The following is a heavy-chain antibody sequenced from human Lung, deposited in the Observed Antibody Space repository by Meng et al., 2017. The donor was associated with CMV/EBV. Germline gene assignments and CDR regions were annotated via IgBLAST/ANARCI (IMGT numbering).Heavy chain of an antibody. V-gene: IGHV1-2*06. CDR1: GYSFSGFY. J-gene: IGHJ4*01. CDR2: VNPISDDT. Sequence: VQRVQSRAEVKRPGASVKLSCQASGYSFSGFYLNWARQAPGHGLEWLGRVNPISDDTHLAQKFEGRITVTRGATINTAFMELTRLRPDDTAVYYCAKSSDNGWSSWGPGTLVTVSS. D-gene: IGHD6-19*01. CDR3: AKSSDNGWSS.